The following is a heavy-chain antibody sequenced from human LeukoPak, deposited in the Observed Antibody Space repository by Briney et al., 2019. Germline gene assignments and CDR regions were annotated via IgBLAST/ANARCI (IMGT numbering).Heavy chain of an antibody. V-gene: IGHV3-66*01. D-gene: IGHD5-12*01. CDR1: GFTVSSNY. J-gene: IGHJ4*02. Sequence: PGGSLRLSCAASGFTVSSNYMSWVRQAPGKGLEWVSVIYSGGSTYYADSVKGRFTISRDKSQSTLYLQMNSLRAEDTAVYYCARGDIVATTIDYWGQGTLVTVSS. CDR2: IYSGGST. CDR3: ARGDIVATTIDY.